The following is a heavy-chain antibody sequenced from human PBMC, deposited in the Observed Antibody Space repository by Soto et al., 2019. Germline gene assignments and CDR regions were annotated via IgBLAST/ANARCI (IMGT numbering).Heavy chain of an antibody. CDR3: ARDDDFLECPRTPANYYYYYGMDG. CDR2: ISSSSSTI. Sequence: PGGSLRLSCAASGFTFSSYSMNWVRQAPGKGLEWVSYISSSSSTIYYADSVKGRFTISRDNAKNSLYLQMNSLRDEDTAVYYCARDDDFLECPRTPANYYYYYGMDGWGQGTTVTVSS. V-gene: IGHV3-48*02. CDR1: GFTFSSYS. J-gene: IGHJ6*02. D-gene: IGHD3-3*01.